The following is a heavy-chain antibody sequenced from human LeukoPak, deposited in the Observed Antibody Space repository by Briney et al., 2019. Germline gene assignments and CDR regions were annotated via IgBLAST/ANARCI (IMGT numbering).Heavy chain of an antibody. J-gene: IGHJ4*02. V-gene: IGHV4-39*01. CDR3: ARHPPYGSRNWGAYYFNS. CDR1: GGAISSTVYY. Sequence: SETLSLTCNVSGGAISSTVYYWGWIRQPPGKGLERIGSIYYSGSTYYNPSLKSRVTISVDTSHNQFSLKLNSVTAADTALYYCARHPPYGSRNWGAYYFNSWGQGTLVTVSS. D-gene: IGHD3-10*01. CDR2: IYYSGST.